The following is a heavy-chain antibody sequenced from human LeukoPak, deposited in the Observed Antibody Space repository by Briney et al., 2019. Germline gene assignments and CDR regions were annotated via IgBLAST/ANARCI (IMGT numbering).Heavy chain of an antibody. V-gene: IGHV4-59*01. D-gene: IGHD3-10*01. CDR2: IYYSGST. J-gene: IGHJ4*02. Sequence: PSETLSLTCTVSGGSISSYYWSWIRQPPGKGLERIGYIYYSGSTNYNPSLKSRVTISLDTSKNQFSLKLSSVPAADTAVYYCARGPEDVLLWFGAPHFDYWGQGTLVTVSS. CDR1: GGSISSYY. CDR3: ARGPEDVLLWFGAPHFDY.